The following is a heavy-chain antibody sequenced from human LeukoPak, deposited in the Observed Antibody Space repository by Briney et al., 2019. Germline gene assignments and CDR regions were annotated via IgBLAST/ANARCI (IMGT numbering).Heavy chain of an antibody. D-gene: IGHD6-13*01. CDR1: GGSLSGSC. CDR3: ARIFPWGSSWYESYYYYYMDV. V-gene: IGHV4-59*01. Sequence: SETLSLTCSVSGGSLSGSCWSWIRQPPGKGLEWIGYIYYSGSTNYNPSLKSRVTISVDTSKNQFSLKLSSVTAADTAVYYCARIFPWGSSWYESYYYYYMDVWGKGTTVTVSS. J-gene: IGHJ6*03. CDR2: IYYSGST.